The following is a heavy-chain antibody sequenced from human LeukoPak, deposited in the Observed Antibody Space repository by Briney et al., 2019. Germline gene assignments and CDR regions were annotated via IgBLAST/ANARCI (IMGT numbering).Heavy chain of an antibody. CDR1: GDTFSSYA. J-gene: IGHJ4*02. V-gene: IGHV1-69*05. D-gene: IGHD1-1*01. CDR3: ASAGSPKLYHFDY. Sequence: ASVKVSCKASGDTFSSYAISWVRQAPGQGLEWMGGIIPIFGRANYAQKFQGRVTITTDESTSTAYMELSSPRSEDTAVYYCASAGSPKLYHFDYWGQGTLVTVSS. CDR2: IIPIFGRA.